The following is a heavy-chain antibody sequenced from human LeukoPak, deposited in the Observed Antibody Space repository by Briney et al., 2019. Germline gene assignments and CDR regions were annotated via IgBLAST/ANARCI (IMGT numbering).Heavy chain of an antibody. CDR3: ARDLSGRYYYGMDV. CDR1: GGTFSSYA. J-gene: IGHJ6*02. Sequence: ASVKVSCKASGGTFSSYAISWVRQAPGQGLEWMGRIIPILGIANYAQKLQGRVTITADKSTSTAYMELSSLRSEDTAVYYCARDLSGRYYYGMDVWGQGTLVTVSS. CDR2: IIPILGIA. V-gene: IGHV1-69*04. D-gene: IGHD5-12*01.